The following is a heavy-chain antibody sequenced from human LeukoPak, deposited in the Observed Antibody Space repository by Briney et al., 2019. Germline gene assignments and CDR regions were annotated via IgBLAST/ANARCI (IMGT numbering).Heavy chain of an antibody. CDR1: GGSISSYY. J-gene: IGHJ5*02. CDR3: ARGVRSGYAHP. Sequence: SETLSLTCTVSGGSISSYYWSWIRQPPGKGLEWIGYIYYSGSTNYNPSLKSRVTISVDTSKNQFSLKLSSVTAADTAVYYCARGVRSGYAHPWGQGTLVTVSS. V-gene: IGHV4-59*01. CDR2: IYYSGST. D-gene: IGHD3-22*01.